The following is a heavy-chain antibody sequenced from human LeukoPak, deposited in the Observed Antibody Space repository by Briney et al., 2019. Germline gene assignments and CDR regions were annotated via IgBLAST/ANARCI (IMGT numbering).Heavy chain of an antibody. Sequence: PSQTLSLTCTVSGGSISSGSYYWSWIRQPAGKGLEWIGRIYTSGSTNYNPSLKSRVTISVDTSKNQFSLKLSSVTAADTAVYYCARGGRGKSGFDYWGQGTLVTVSS. CDR1: GGSISSGSYY. CDR2: IYTSGST. J-gene: IGHJ4*02. V-gene: IGHV4-61*02. D-gene: IGHD2-15*01. CDR3: ARGGRGKSGFDY.